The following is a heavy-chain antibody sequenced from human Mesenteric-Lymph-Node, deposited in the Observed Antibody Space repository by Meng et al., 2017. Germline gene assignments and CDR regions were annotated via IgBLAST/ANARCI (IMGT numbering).Heavy chain of an antibody. V-gene: IGHV3-49*04. Sequence: SLKISCTASGFTFGDYAMSWVRQAPGKGLEWVGFIRSKAYGGTTEYAASVKGRFTISRDDSKSIAYLQMNSLKTEDTAVYYCTRPLKNYYDSSGYEDGVFDPWGQGTLVTVSS. CDR1: GFTFGDYA. CDR3: TRPLKNYYDSSGYEDGVFDP. CDR2: IRSKAYGGTT. D-gene: IGHD3-22*01. J-gene: IGHJ5*02.